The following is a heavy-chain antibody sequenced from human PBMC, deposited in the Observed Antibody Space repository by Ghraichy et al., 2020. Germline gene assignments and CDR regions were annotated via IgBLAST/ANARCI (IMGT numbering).Heavy chain of an antibody. CDR3: ARVPRNYHLDY. J-gene: IGHJ4*02. Sequence: SETLSLTCTVSGGSISSYYWSWIRQPPGKGLEWIGYIYYSGSTNYNPSLKSRVTISVDTSKNQFSLKLSSVTAADTAVYYCARVPRNYHLDYWGQGTLVTVSS. V-gene: IGHV4-59*01. CDR1: GGSISSYY. D-gene: IGHD1-7*01. CDR2: IYYSGST.